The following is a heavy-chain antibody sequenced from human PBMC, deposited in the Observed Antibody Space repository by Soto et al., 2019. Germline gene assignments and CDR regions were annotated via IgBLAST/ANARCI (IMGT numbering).Heavy chain of an antibody. V-gene: IGHV4-59*01. D-gene: IGHD1-1*01. Sequence: SETLSLTCTVSGGSISSYYWSWIRQPPGKGLEWIGYIYYSGSTNYNPSLKSRVTISVDTSKNQFSLKLSSLTAADTAVYYCARVSKNGYNYYYYYMDVWGKGTTVTVSS. CDR1: GGSISSYY. CDR3: ARVSKNGYNYYYYYMDV. CDR2: IYYSGST. J-gene: IGHJ6*03.